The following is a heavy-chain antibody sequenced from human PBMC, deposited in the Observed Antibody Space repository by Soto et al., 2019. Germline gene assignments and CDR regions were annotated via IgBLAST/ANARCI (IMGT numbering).Heavy chain of an antibody. CDR2: IIPILGIA. J-gene: IGHJ3*02. V-gene: IGHV1-69*04. D-gene: IGHD4-17*01. CDR1: GGTFSSYA. CDR3: ARPFGGGDFFAVDI. Sequence: ASVKVSCKASGGTFSSYAISWVRQAPGQGLEWMGRIIPILGIANYAQKFQGRVTITADKSTSTAYMELSSLRSEDTAVYYCARPFGGGDFFAVDIWGQGTMVTVSS.